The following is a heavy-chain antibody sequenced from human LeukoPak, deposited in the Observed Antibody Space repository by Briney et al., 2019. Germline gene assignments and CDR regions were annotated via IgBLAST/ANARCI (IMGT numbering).Heavy chain of an antibody. CDR2: IYHSGST. Sequence: SETLSLTCAVSGYPISSGYYWGWIRQPPGKGLEWIGSIYHSGSTYYNPSLKSRVTISVDTSKNQFSLKLSSVTAADTAVYYCARHSYGLDRFDPWGQGTLVTVSS. J-gene: IGHJ5*02. V-gene: IGHV4-38-2*01. CDR1: GYPISSGYY. D-gene: IGHD5-18*01. CDR3: ARHSYGLDRFDP.